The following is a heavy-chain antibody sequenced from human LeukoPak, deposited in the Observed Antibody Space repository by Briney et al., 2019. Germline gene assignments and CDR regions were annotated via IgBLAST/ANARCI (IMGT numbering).Heavy chain of an antibody. Sequence: ASVKVSCKASGYTFTSYGTSWVRQAPGQGLEWMGWISAYNGNTNYAQKLQGRVTMTTDTSTSTAYMELRSLRSDDTAVYYCARDRDIVVVTAMKYYYYYMDVWGKGTTVTVSS. J-gene: IGHJ6*03. CDR2: ISAYNGNT. CDR3: ARDRDIVVVTAMKYYYYYMDV. CDR1: GYTFTSYG. D-gene: IGHD2-21*02. V-gene: IGHV1-18*01.